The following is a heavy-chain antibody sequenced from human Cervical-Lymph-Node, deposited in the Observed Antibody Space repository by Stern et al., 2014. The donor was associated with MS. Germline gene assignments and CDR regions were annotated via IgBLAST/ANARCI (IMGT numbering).Heavy chain of an antibody. CDR1: GGSFIHYA. J-gene: IGHJ4*02. CDR3: AGPRYAF. Sequence: QVQLVQSGPEVKKPGSSVKVSCKASGGSFIHYAITWVRQAPGQGPEWMGDISPMFSTSNYAQKFQGRVTITADKSTTTAYMELNSLTSEDTAVYYCAGPRYAFWGQGTLVIVSS. V-gene: IGHV1-69*06. D-gene: IGHD2-2*01. CDR2: ISPMFSTS.